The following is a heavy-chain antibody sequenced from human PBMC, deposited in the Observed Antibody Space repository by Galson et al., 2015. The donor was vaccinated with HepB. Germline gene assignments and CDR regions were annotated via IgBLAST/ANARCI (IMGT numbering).Heavy chain of an antibody. CDR3: ARDVVAASGWFDP. V-gene: IGHV4-4*07. CDR2: IYISGNI. D-gene: IGHD6-13*01. J-gene: IGHJ5*02. CDR1: DGSMNDYY. Sequence: ETLSLTCIVSDGSMNDYYWTWIRQPAGKGLEWIGRIYISGNINYNPSLKSRVTMSIDTSQNQFSLKLNSVTAADTAVYYCARDVVAASGWFDPWGQGTLVTVSS.